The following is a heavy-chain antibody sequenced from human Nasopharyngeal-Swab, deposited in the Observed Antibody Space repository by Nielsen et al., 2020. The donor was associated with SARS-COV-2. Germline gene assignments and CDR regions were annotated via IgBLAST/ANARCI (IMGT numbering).Heavy chain of an antibody. CDR1: GYTFTSYG. V-gene: IGHV1-18*01. Sequence: ASVKVSCKASGYTFTSYGISWVRQAPGQGLEWMGWISAYNGNTNYAQKLQGRVTMTTDTSTSTAYMELRSLRSDDTAVYCCARWRYRSTSHMRYFDLWGRGTLVTVSS. CDR3: ARWRYRSTSHMRYFDL. J-gene: IGHJ2*01. CDR2: ISAYNGNT. D-gene: IGHD2-2*01.